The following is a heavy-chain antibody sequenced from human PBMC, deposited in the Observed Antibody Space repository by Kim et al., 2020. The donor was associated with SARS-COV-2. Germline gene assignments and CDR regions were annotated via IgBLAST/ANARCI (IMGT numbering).Heavy chain of an antibody. Sequence: GGSLRLSCAASGFTFSSYAMSWVRQAPGKGLEWVSAISGSGGSTYYADSVKGRFTISRDNSKNTLYLQMNSLRAEDTAVYYCAWTLGGQKWQMVRGVIPYYYGMDVWGQGPTVTVSS. CDR2: ISGSGGST. D-gene: IGHD3-10*01. J-gene: IGHJ6*02. CDR3: AWTLGGQKWQMVRGVIPYYYGMDV. CDR1: GFTFSSYA. V-gene: IGHV3-23*01.